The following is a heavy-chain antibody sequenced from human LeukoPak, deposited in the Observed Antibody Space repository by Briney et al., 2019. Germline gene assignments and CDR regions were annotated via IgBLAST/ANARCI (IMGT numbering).Heavy chain of an antibody. CDR2: FYSSGST. Sequence: SETLSLTCTVSGGSITSDSSYWSWIRQPAGKGLEWIGRFYSSGSTNYNPSLKSRVNISVDTSKNQFSLKLSSVTAADTAVYYCARDLKDSSGCDYWGQGTLVTVSS. CDR1: GGSITSDSSY. CDR3: ARDLKDSSGCDY. J-gene: IGHJ4*02. D-gene: IGHD3-22*01. V-gene: IGHV4-61*02.